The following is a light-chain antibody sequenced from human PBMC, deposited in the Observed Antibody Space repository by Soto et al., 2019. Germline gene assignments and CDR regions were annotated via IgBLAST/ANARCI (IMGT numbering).Light chain of an antibody. CDR3: QSYDSSLSGWL. Sequence: QSVLTQPPSVSGAPGQRVTISCTGSSSNIGAGYNVHWYQQVPGTAPKLLLYGDSNRPSGVPDRFSGSKSGTAASLAITGLQAEDEADYYCQSYDSSLSGWLFGGGTKLTAL. V-gene: IGLV1-40*01. CDR1: SSNIGAGYN. CDR2: GDS. J-gene: IGLJ3*02.